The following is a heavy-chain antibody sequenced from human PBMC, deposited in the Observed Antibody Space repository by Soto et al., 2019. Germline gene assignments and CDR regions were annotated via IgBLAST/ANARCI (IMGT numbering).Heavy chain of an antibody. CDR1: GFMFGTSG. V-gene: IGHV3-33*01. J-gene: IGHJ5*01. D-gene: IGHD1-1*01. Sequence: QAQLVESGGGVVQPGRSLRLSCEASGFMFGTSGMHWVRQAPGKGLEWVSGIWLDGSERHYADSVKGRFTISRDNAKNTVFLQVNSLRVEDTAVYFCARDASGTTSFLVSWGQGTLVTVSS. CDR3: ARDASGTTSFLVS. CDR2: IWLDGSER.